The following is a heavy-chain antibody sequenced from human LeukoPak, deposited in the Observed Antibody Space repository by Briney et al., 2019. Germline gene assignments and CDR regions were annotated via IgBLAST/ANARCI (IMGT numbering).Heavy chain of an antibody. V-gene: IGHV3-48*01. J-gene: IGHJ4*01. CDR3: AVLTYQLLDYYFDY. D-gene: IGHD2-2*01. Sequence: GGSLRLSCAASGFIFSSYSMNWVRQAPGKALEWVSYISSSGSTIYYADSVKGRFTISRDNAKNSLYLQMNSLRAEDTAVYYCAVLTYQLLDYYFDYWGQGTLVTVSS. CDR2: ISSSGSTI. CDR1: GFIFSSYS.